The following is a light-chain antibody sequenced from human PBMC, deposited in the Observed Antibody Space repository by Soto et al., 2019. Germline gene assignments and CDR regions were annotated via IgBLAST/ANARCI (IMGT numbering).Light chain of an antibody. Sequence: EIVLTQSPGTLSLSPGEIATLSCRASQSVSSSYLAWYQQKPGQAPRPLIYGASSRAIGIPDRFSGSGSGTDFTLTISRLEPEDFAVYYCQQYGSSPWTFGQGTKVELK. V-gene: IGKV3-20*01. CDR3: QQYGSSPWT. CDR1: QSVSSSY. CDR2: GAS. J-gene: IGKJ1*01.